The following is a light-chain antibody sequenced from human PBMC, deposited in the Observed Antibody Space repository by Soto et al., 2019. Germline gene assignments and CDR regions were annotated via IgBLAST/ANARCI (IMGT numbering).Light chain of an antibody. CDR3: LQYYSTPTT. V-gene: IGKV4-1*01. J-gene: IGKJ2*01. Sequence: DIVMTQSPDSLAVSLGERATINCKSSQSVLYSSNNKNYLAWYQQKPGQPPKLLIYWASTRESGVPDRFSGSGSGTDFTLTISSLQAEDVAVYYCLQYYSTPTTFGQGTKLEIK. CDR1: QSVLYSSNNKNY. CDR2: WAS.